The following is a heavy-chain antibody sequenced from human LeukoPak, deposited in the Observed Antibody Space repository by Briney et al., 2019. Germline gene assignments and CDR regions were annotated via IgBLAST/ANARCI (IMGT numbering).Heavy chain of an antibody. CDR3: ARDTVLAGHRNSDY. CDR1: GFTFNNYA. CDR2: LSYDGSNT. J-gene: IGHJ4*02. Sequence: GSSLRLSCAASGFTFNNYALHWVRQAPGKGLEWVAVLSYDGSNTYYADSVKGRFTISKDTPKNTLYLQMNSLRAEDTAVYYCARDTVLAGHRNSDYWCQGNLVPVSA. V-gene: IGHV3-30*04. D-gene: IGHD2/OR15-2a*01.